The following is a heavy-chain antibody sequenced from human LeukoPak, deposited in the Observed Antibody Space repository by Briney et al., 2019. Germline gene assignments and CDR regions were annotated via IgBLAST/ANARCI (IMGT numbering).Heavy chain of an antibody. J-gene: IGHJ5*02. CDR3: ARDRYYYDSSGYYLA. V-gene: IGHV7-4-1*02. D-gene: IGHD3-22*01. Sequence: ASVKVSCKTSGYTFTTYAINWVRQAPGQGLQWMGSINTNTGNPTYAQGFTGRFVFSFDASVSTAYLQISSLKAEDTAVYYCARDRYYYDSSGYYLAWGQGTLVTVSS. CDR2: INTNTGNP. CDR1: GYTFTTYA.